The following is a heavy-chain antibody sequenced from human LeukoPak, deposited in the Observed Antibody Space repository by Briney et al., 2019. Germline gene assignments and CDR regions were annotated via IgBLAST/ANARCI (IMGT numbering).Heavy chain of an antibody. CDR3: AANYGSGRWACGMDV. V-gene: IGHV3-30*03. D-gene: IGHD3-10*01. CDR2: ISYGGSNE. Sequence: PGRSLRLSCAASGFTFSSYGMHWVRQAPGKGLEWVAVISYGGSNEYYADSVKGRFTISRDNSKNTLYLQMNSLRAEDTAVFYCAANYGSGRWACGMDVWGQGTTVTVSS. J-gene: IGHJ6*02. CDR1: GFTFSSYG.